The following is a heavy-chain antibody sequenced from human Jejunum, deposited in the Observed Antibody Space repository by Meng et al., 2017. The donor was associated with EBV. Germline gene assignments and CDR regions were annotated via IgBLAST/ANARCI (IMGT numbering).Heavy chain of an antibody. CDR3: AHRRDYGGMWDTGCLDY. CDR1: GFSLTASPVG. J-gene: IGHJ4*02. CDR2: IYWDDDK. V-gene: IGHV2-5*02. Sequence: NTLKVSGPPLVTPPQTLPLTCTFSGFSLTASPVGVAWIRQTPGKALEWLAVIYWDDDKRYSPSLRSRVTIAKDTSKNQVVLTMANLDPVDTATYYCAHRRDYGGMWDTGCLDYWGQGSLVTVSS. D-gene: IGHD4/OR15-4a*01.